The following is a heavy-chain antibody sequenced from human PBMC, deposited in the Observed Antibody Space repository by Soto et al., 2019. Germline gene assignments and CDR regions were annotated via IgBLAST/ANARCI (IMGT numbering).Heavy chain of an antibody. Sequence: PGGSLRLSCAASGFTVSSNYMSWVRQAPVKGLEWVSVIYSGGSTYYADSVKGRFTISRDNSKNTLYLQMNSLRAEDTAVYYCASGYSSSWYCFDYWGQGTLVTVSS. CDR1: GFTVSSNY. J-gene: IGHJ4*02. CDR3: ASGYSSSWYCFDY. V-gene: IGHV3-53*01. D-gene: IGHD6-13*01. CDR2: IYSGGST.